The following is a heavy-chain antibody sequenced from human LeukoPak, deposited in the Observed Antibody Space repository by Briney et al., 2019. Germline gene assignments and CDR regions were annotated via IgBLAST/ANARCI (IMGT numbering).Heavy chain of an antibody. J-gene: IGHJ4*02. D-gene: IGHD6-6*01. CDR3: AIPYSSSLPFDY. V-gene: IGHV1-69*13. CDR2: IIPIFGTA. CDR1: GGTFSSYA. Sequence: SAKVSCKSSGGTFSSYAISWVRQAPGQGLEWMGGIIPIFGTANYAQKFQGRVTITADESTSTAYMELSSLRSEDTAVYYCAIPYSSSLPFDYWGQGTLVTVSS.